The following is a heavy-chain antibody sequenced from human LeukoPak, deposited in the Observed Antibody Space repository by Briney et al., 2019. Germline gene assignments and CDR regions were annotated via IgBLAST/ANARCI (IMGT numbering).Heavy chain of an antibody. J-gene: IGHJ4*02. CDR1: GFTFSSHW. D-gene: IGHD4-17*01. Sequence: GGSLRLSCAVSGFTFSSHWMSWVRQAPGKGLEWVAVIWYDGSNKYYADSVKGRFTISRDNSKNTLYLQMNSLRAEDTAVYYCAKDWDGDLDYWGQGTLVTVSS. V-gene: IGHV3-33*06. CDR2: IWYDGSNK. CDR3: AKDWDGDLDY.